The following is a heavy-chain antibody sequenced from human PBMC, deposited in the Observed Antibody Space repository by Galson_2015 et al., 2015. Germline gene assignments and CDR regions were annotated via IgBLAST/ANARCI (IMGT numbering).Heavy chain of an antibody. CDR2: TYYRSKWYN. D-gene: IGHD2-15*01. J-gene: IGHJ5*02. V-gene: IGHV6-1*01. Sequence: CAISGDSVSSNSAAWNWIRQSPSRGLEWLGRTYYRSKWYNDYAVSMKSRITINPDTSKNQFSLQLNSVTLEDTAVYYCAREPDMGIVVVVAAIGWFDPWGQGTLVTVSS. CDR3: AREPDMGIVVVVAAIGWFDP. CDR1: GDSVSSNSAA.